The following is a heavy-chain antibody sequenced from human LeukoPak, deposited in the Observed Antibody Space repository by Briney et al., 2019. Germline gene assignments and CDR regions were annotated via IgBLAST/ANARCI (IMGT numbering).Heavy chain of an antibody. V-gene: IGHV3-9*01. D-gene: IGHD5-24*01. J-gene: IGHJ4*02. CDR1: GFTFDDYA. CDR3: AKDSYEMATIGLDY. Sequence: GGSLRLSCAASGFTFDDYAMHWVRQAPGKGLEWVSGISWNSGSIGYADSVKGRFTISRDNAKNSLYLQMNSLRAEDTALYYCAKDSYEMATIGLDYWGQGTLVTVSS. CDR2: ISWNSGSI.